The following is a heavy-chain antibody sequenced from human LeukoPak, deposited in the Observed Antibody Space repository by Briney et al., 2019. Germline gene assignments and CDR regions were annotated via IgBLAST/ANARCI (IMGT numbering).Heavy chain of an antibody. CDR2: IYYSGST. Sequence: SETLSLTCTVSGGSISSYYWSWIRQPPGKGLEWIGYIYYSGSTNYNPSLKSRVTISVDTSKNQFSLKLSSVTAADTAVYYCARVSRYFDWFHYYYYGMDVWGQGTTVTASS. CDR1: GGSISSYY. CDR3: ARVSRYFDWFHYYYYGMDV. V-gene: IGHV4-59*12. J-gene: IGHJ6*02. D-gene: IGHD3-9*01.